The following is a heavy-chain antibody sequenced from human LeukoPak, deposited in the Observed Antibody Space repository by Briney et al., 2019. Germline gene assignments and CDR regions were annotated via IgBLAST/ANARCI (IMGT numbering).Heavy chain of an antibody. D-gene: IGHD7-27*01. CDR2: INWNGETT. V-gene: IGHV3-20*04. CDR1: GFTFSSYS. CDR3: AREGGANWDPFDY. Sequence: GGSLRLSCAASGFTFSSYSMNWVRQAPGKALEWVSGINWNGETTAYADSVKGRFSISRDSARNSLFLQMNSLRVEDTALYYCAREGGANWDPFDYWGQGTLVTVSS. J-gene: IGHJ4*02.